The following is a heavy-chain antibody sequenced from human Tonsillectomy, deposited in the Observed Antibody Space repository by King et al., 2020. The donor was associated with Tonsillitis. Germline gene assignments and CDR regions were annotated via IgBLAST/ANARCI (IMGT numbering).Heavy chain of an antibody. Sequence: VQLVESGGGLVKPGGSLRLSCAASGFTFSRYSMNWVRQAPGKGLEWVSSISSSSSYIYYADSVKGRFTISRDNAKNSLYLQMNSLRAEDTAIYYCARSYYYGSSGYLSPFDYWGQGTLVTVSS. CDR3: ARSYYYGSSGYLSPFDY. J-gene: IGHJ4*02. CDR1: GFTFSRYS. D-gene: IGHD3-22*01. V-gene: IGHV3-21*01. CDR2: ISSSSSYI.